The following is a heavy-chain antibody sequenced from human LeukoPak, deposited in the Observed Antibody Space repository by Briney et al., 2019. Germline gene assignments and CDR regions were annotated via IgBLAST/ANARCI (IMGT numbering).Heavy chain of an antibody. D-gene: IGHD5-24*01. CDR1: GYTFTSYG. CDR3: ARDPESNTWLQADY. V-gene: IGHV1-18*01. CDR2: ISAYNGNT. J-gene: IGHJ4*02. Sequence: ASVKVSCKASGYTFTSYGIGWVRQAPGQGLEWMGWISAYNGNTKYAQKLQGRVTITTDTSTSTAYMELRSLRSDDTAVYYCARDPESNTWLQADYWGQGTLVTVSS.